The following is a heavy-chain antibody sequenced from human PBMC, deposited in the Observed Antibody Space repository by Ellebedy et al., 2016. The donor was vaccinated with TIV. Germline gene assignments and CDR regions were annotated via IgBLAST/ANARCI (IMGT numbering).Heavy chain of an antibody. D-gene: IGHD6-13*01. CDR2: IIPILGTP. J-gene: IGHJ4*02. CDR1: GGTFSSYA. V-gene: IGHV1-69*04. CDR3: AKPADPNPGYSASWATYFDH. Sequence: SVKVSXXASGGTFSSYAISWVRQAPGQGLEWMGRIIPILGTPDYAQKFQGRFTITADRSTSTAYMELSSLRSEDTAVYYCAKPADPNPGYSASWATYFDHWGQGTLVTVSS.